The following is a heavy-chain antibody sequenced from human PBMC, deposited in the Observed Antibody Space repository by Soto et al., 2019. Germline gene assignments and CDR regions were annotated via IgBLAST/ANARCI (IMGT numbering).Heavy chain of an antibody. D-gene: IGHD6-19*01. J-gene: IGHJ4*02. Sequence: LSLTCTVSGGSISSYYWSWIRQPAGKGLEWIGRIYTSGSTNYNPSLKSRVTMSVDTSKNQFSLKLSSVTAADTAVYYCAREISIAVAGRDYFDYWGQGTPVTVSS. CDR1: GGSISSYY. CDR2: IYTSGST. V-gene: IGHV4-4*07. CDR3: AREISIAVAGRDYFDY.